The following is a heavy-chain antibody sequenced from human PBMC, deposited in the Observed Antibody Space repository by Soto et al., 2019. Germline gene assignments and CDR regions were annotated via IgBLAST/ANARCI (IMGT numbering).Heavy chain of an antibody. CDR2: IRGNGANT. CDR1: GFTFSRYA. D-gene: IGHD3-3*01. J-gene: IGHJ6*03. Sequence: GGSLRLSCTVSGFTFSRYAMNWVRQAPRKGLEWGSGIRGNGANTYNADSLKGRFTTSRDNSKNTLHLQMYSLRAEDMGVYYCAKAPLGVTLFGVVPYMDVWGKGTTVTVSS. V-gene: IGHV3-23*01. CDR3: AKAPLGVTLFGVVPYMDV.